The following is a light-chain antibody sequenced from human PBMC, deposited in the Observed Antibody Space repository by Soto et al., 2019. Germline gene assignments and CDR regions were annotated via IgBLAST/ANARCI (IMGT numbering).Light chain of an antibody. CDR3: MQTPQIPRT. CDR1: QSLLQSDGYNY. J-gene: IGKJ1*01. Sequence: DIVMTQSPLSLPVTPGEPASISCRSSQSLLQSDGYNYLDWYLQKPGQSPQLLIYLGSNRASGVPDRFSGSGSGTDFTVKISRVEAEDVGVYYCMQTPQIPRTFGQGTKVDIK. V-gene: IGKV2-28*01. CDR2: LGS.